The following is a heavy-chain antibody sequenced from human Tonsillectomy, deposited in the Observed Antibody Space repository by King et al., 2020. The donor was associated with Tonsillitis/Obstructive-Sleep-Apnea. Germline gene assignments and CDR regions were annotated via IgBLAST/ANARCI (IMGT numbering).Heavy chain of an antibody. J-gene: IGHJ6*03. CDR3: ARQYGSGSPGGYYYYYYMDV. CDR1: GGSISSSSYY. Sequence: QLQESGPGLVKPSETLSLTCTVSGGSISSSSYYWGWIRQPPGKGLEWIGSNYYSGSTYYNPSLKSRVTISVDTSKNQFSLKLSSVTAADTAVYYCARQYGSGSPGGYYYYYYMDVWGKGTTVTVSS. D-gene: IGHD3-10*01. V-gene: IGHV4-39*01. CDR2: NYYSGST.